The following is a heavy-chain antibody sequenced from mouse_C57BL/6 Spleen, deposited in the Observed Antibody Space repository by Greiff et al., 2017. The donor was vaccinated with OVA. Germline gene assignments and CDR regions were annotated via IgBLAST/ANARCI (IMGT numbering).Heavy chain of an antibody. J-gene: IGHJ4*01. V-gene: IGHV1-4*01. CDR3: AREGLRRGSYYAMDY. D-gene: IGHD2-4*01. CDR2: INPSSGYT. Sequence: QVQLKQSGAELARPGASVKMSCKASGYTFTSYTMHWVKQRPGQGLEWIGYINPSSGYTKYNQKFKDKATLTADKSSSTAYMQLSSLTSEDSAVYYCAREGLRRGSYYAMDYWGQGTSVTVSS. CDR1: GYTFTSYT.